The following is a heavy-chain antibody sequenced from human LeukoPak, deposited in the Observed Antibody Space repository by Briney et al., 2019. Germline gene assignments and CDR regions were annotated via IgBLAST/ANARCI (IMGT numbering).Heavy chain of an antibody. CDR2: INPSGGST. J-gene: IGHJ3*02. CDR3: ARVCYGLYAFDI. Sequence: ASVKVSCKASGYTFTSYGISWVRQAPGQGLEWMGIINPSGGSTSYAQKFQGRVTMTRDTSTSTVYMELSSLRSEDTAVYYCARVCYGLYAFDIWGQGTMVTVSS. CDR1: GYTFTSYG. V-gene: IGHV1-46*01. D-gene: IGHD2-8*01.